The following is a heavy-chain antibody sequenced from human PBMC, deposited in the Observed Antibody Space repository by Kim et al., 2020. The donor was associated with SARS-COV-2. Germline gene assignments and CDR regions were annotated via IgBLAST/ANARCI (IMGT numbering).Heavy chain of an antibody. CDR1: GFTFSSYA. Sequence: GGSLRLSCAASGFTFSSYAMSWVRQAPGKGLEWVSAISGSGGSTYYADSVKGRFTISRDNSKNTLYLQMNSLRAEDTAVYYCAKGEGSGKACGYYYYYGMDVWGQGTTVTVSS. J-gene: IGHJ6*02. V-gene: IGHV3-23*01. D-gene: IGHD3-10*01. CDR3: AKGEGSGKACGYYYYYGMDV. CDR2: ISGSGGST.